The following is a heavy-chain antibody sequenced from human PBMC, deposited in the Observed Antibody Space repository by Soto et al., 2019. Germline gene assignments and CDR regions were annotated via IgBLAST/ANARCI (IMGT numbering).Heavy chain of an antibody. CDR1: GGTFSSYA. CDR3: ARGGTIFGPPLTRAPFDY. CDR2: IIPIFGTA. V-gene: IGHV1-69*13. Sequence: SVKVSGKASGGTFSSYAISWVRQAPGQGLEWMGGIIPIFGTANYAQKFQGRVTITADESTSTAYMELSSLRSEDTAVYYCARGGTIFGPPLTRAPFDYWGQGTLVTVSS. J-gene: IGHJ4*02. D-gene: IGHD3-3*01.